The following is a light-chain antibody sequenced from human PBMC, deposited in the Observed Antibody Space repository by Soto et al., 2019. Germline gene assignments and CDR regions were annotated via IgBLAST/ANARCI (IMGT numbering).Light chain of an antibody. CDR3: QQYNSDLGIT. J-gene: IGKJ3*01. CDR2: KAS. Sequence: DIQMTQSPSTLSASVGDRVTITCRASQSVSTWLAWYQQKPGKAPKLLIFKASILASGVPSRFSGSGSGPECTLTIRSLQPDDFATYYCQQYNSDLGITFGPGTKVDIK. CDR1: QSVSTW. V-gene: IGKV1-5*03.